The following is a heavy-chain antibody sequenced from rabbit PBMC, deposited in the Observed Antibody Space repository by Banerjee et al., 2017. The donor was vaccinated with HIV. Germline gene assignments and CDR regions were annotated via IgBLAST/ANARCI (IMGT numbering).Heavy chain of an antibody. CDR1: GFSFSSSYW. CDR3: ARDPYGAVSSDFNL. J-gene: IGHJ4*01. CDR2: IYTGSGGT. Sequence: QSLEESGGDLVKPGASLTLTCTASGFSFSSSYWICWVRQAPGKGLEWIACIYTGSGGTYYASWAKGRFTISKASSTTVTLQMTSLTAADTATYFCARDPYGAVSSDFNLWGPGTLVTVS. V-gene: IGHV1S40*01. D-gene: IGHD3-3*01.